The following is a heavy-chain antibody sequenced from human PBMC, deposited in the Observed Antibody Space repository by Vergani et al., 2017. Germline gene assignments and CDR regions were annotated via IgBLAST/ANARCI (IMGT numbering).Heavy chain of an antibody. CDR2: IDPSGSYT. V-gene: IGHV5-10-1*03. D-gene: IGHD2-2*01. Sequence: EVQLVQFGAEVKKPGESLRISCKGSGYSFTSYWISWVRQMPGKGLEWMGRIDPSGSYTNYSPSFQGHVTISADKSISTAYLQWSSLKASDTAMYYCARRVGYCSSTSCPYYFDYWGQGTLVTVSS. J-gene: IGHJ4*02. CDR3: ARRVGYCSSTSCPYYFDY. CDR1: GYSFTSYW.